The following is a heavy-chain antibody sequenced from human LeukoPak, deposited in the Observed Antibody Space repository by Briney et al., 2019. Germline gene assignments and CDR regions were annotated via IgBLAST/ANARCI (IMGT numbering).Heavy chain of an antibody. D-gene: IGHD5-18*01. Sequence: ASVTVSCKASGYTFTGYYMHWVRQAPGQGLEWMGRINPNSGGTNYAQKSQGRVTMTRDTSISTAYMELSRLRSDDTAVYYCARVGYSYGYYFDYWGQGTLVTVSS. J-gene: IGHJ4*02. V-gene: IGHV1-2*06. CDR1: GYTFTGYY. CDR3: ARVGYSYGYYFDY. CDR2: INPNSGGT.